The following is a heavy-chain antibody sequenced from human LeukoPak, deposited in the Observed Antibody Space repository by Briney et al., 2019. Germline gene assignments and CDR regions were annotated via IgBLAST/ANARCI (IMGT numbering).Heavy chain of an antibody. CDR1: GDSITNYY. Sequence: SETLSLICTVSGDSITNYYWNWIRQPAGKGLEWIGRIYTSGSTKYNPSLKSRVTMSGDTPKNQFSLKLSSVTAADTAVYYCARGGYCSTTNCYSDFDYWGQRTLVTVSS. V-gene: IGHV4-4*07. D-gene: IGHD2-2*01. CDR3: ARGGYCSTTNCYSDFDY. CDR2: IYTSGST. J-gene: IGHJ4*02.